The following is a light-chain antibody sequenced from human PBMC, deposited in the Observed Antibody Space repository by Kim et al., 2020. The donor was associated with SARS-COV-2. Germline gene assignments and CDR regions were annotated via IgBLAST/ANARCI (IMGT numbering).Light chain of an antibody. V-gene: IGKV3-20*01. J-gene: IGKJ1*01. CDR1: QSVTGNF. CDR3: QQYGNLRT. Sequence: EIVLTQSPGTLSLSPGESATLSCRASQSVTGNFLAWYLQKPGQAPRLLIFGAFNRATGIPDRFTGSGSGTDFTLTISRLEPEDFAVYYCQQYGNLRTFGQGTKVDIK. CDR2: GAF.